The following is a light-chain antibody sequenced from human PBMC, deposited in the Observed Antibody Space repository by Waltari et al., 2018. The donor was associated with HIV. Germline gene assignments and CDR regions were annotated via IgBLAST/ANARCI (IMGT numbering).Light chain of an antibody. V-gene: IGLV9-49*01. J-gene: IGLJ1*01. CDR1: SGYSNYK. CDR2: VGTGGIVG. CDR3: GAEHGSGSNCPRYV. Sequence: QPVLTQPPSASASLGASVTLTCTLSSGYSNYKVDWYQQRPGKGPRFVMRVGTGGIVGSKGDGIPDRFSVLGSGLNRYLTIKNIQEEDESDYHCGAEHGSGSNCPRYVFGTGTKVTVL.